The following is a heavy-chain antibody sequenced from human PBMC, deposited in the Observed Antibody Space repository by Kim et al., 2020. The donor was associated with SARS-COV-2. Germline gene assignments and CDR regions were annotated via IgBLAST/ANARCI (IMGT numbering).Heavy chain of an antibody. Sequence: GGSLRLSCAASGFTFSSYAMHWVRQAPGKGLEWVAVISYDGSNKYYADSVKGRFTISRDNSKNTLYLQMNSLRAEDTAVYYCARDRGLGIQLKIDAFDIWGQGTMVTVSS. CDR1: GFTFSSYA. CDR3: ARDRGLGIQLKIDAFDI. CDR2: ISYDGSNK. V-gene: IGHV3-30*04. D-gene: IGHD5-18*01. J-gene: IGHJ3*02.